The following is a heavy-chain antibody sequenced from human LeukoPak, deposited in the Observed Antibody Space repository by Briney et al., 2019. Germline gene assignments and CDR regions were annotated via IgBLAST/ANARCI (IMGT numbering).Heavy chain of an antibody. CDR3: ARSYRSYYYYYMDV. V-gene: IGHV1-46*01. CDR2: INPSGGST. CDR1: GYTFTSYY. D-gene: IGHD1-26*01. Sequence: ASVKVSCKASGYTFTSYYMHWVRQAPGQGLEWMGIINPSGGSTSYAQKFQGRVTITADESTSTAYMELSSLRSEDTAVYYCARSYRSYYYYYMDVWDKGTTVTISS. J-gene: IGHJ6*03.